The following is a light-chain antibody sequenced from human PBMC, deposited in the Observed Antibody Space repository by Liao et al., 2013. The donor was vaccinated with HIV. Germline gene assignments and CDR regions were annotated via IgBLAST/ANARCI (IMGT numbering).Light chain of an antibody. J-gene: IGLJ3*02. Sequence: SYELTQPHAVSVSPGQTASIACSGDKLGDKYVCWYQQRPGQSPVLVIYQDTKRPSGIPERFSGSNSGNTATLTISGTQPMDEADYYCQAWDSSTGVFGGGTQLTVL. CDR2: QDT. CDR1: KLGDKY. CDR3: QAWDSSTGV. V-gene: IGLV3-1*01.